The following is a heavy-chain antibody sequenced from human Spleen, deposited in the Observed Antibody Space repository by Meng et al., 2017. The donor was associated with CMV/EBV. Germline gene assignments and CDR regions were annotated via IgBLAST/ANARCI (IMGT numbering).Heavy chain of an antibody. V-gene: IGHV5-51*01. CDR1: GCSFATNW. D-gene: IGHD1-1*01. J-gene: IGHJ2*01. Sequence: GGSLRLSCEGSGCSFATNWIGWVRQMPGKGLEWMGIIYPGDSDTKYSPSFEGQVTISADKSTNTAYLQWNSLKASDTAMYYCARRREVPLANWHFDRWGRGTLVTVSS. CDR3: ARRREVPLANWHFDR. CDR2: IYPGDSDT.